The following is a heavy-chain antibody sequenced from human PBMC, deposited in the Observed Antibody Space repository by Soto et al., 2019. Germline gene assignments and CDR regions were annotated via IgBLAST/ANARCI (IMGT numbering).Heavy chain of an antibody. CDR2: ISAYNGNT. J-gene: IGHJ4*02. CDR3: ARDRGSYALDY. V-gene: IGHV1-18*01. Sequence: XVKVSCRASGYTFTHFGISWVRQAPGQGLEWMGWISAYNGNTNYAQNFQGRVTMTTDTSTSTAYMELRSLRSDDTAVYYCARDRGSYALDYWGQGTLVTSPQ. D-gene: IGHD1-26*01. CDR1: GYTFTHFG.